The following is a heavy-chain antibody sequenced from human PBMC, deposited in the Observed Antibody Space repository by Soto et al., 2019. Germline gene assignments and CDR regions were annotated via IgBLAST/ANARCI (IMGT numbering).Heavy chain of an antibody. Sequence: EVQLVESGGGLVKPGGSLRLSCAASGFTFSNAWMSWVRQAPGKGLEWVGRIKSKTDGGTTDYAAPVKGRFTISRDDSKNTLYLQMNSLKTEDTAVYYCARDRGSPYGMDVWGQGTTVTVSS. CDR2: IKSKTDGGTT. J-gene: IGHJ6*02. CDR3: ARDRGSPYGMDV. D-gene: IGHD5-12*01. CDR1: GFTFSNAW. V-gene: IGHV3-15*01.